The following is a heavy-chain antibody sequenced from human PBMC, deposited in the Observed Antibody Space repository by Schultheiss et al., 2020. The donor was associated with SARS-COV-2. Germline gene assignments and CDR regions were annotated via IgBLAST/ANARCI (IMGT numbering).Heavy chain of an antibody. J-gene: IGHJ6*02. D-gene: IGHD3-3*01. Sequence: SQTLSLTCTVSGGSISSYYWSWIRQPPGKGLEWIWYIYYSGSTNYNPSLKSRVTISVDTSKNQFSLKLSSVTAADTAVYYCARDGGYDFWSGYRNRYYYGMDVWGQGTTVTVSS. CDR3: ARDGGYDFWSGYRNRYYYGMDV. V-gene: IGHV4-59*01. CDR2: IYYSGST. CDR1: GGSISSYY.